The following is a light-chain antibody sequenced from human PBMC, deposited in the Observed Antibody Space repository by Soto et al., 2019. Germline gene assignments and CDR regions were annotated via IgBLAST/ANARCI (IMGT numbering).Light chain of an antibody. CDR3: QSYDSSHRAV. Sequence: NFMLTQPHYVSESPGKTVTISCTRSSGSIASNYVQWYQQRPGSAPTTVIYEDNQRPSGVPDRFSGSIDSSSNSASLTISGLKTEDEADYYCQSYDSSHRAVFGGGTQLTVL. V-gene: IGLV6-57*04. CDR1: SGSIASNY. CDR2: EDN. J-gene: IGLJ7*01.